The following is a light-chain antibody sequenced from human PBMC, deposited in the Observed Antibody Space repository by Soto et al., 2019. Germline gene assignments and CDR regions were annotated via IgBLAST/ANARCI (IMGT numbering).Light chain of an antibody. Sequence: DIQMTKSPSSLSASLGDRVTIACRASQSISNYLTWYQQKPGKAPKLLVYTASSLQGGVPSRFSGSGSGTAFTLTISSLQAEDFATYYCQQSYSKPLTFGGGTKVEIK. J-gene: IGKJ4*01. CDR3: QQSYSKPLT. CDR1: QSISNY. V-gene: IGKV1-39*01. CDR2: TAS.